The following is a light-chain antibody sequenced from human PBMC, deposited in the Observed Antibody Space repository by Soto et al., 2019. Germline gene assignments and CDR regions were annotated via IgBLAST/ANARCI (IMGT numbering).Light chain of an antibody. V-gene: IGKV3-11*01. Sequence: EIVLTQSPATLSLSPGERATLSCRASQSVGNNLAWYQQKPGQAPGLLIYEASTRATGIPARFSGSGSGTDFTLTISSLEPEDFAVYYCQQHAHWPLTFGGGTKGEI. CDR2: EAS. J-gene: IGKJ4*01. CDR3: QQHAHWPLT. CDR1: QSVGNN.